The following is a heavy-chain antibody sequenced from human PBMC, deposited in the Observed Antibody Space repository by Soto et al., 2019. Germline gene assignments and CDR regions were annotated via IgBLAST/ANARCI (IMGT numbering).Heavy chain of an antibody. V-gene: IGHV4-30-4*01. J-gene: IGHJ5*02. CDR1: AGSISSGDYY. CDR3: ARGSGITGTTKDWFDP. D-gene: IGHD1-7*01. CDR2: MYSSGTT. Sequence: PSETLSLTCTVSAGSISSGDYYWSWIRQSQGKGLEWIGYMYSSGTTYYNPSLKSRVTISLDASKNQFSLRLSSVTAADTAVYYCARGSGITGTTKDWFDPWGQGTLVTVSS.